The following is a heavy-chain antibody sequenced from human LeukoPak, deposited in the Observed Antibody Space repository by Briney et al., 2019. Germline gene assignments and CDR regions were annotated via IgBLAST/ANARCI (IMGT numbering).Heavy chain of an antibody. V-gene: IGHV4-39*07. CDR1: GGSISSSSYY. D-gene: IGHD5-18*01. CDR3: ARAAGLWLLYYYMDV. J-gene: IGHJ6*03. CDR2: INHSGST. Sequence: SETLSLTCTVSGGSISSSSYYWGWIRQPPGKGLEWIGEINHSGSTNYNPSLKSRVTISVDTSKNQFSLKLSSVTAADTAVYYCARAAGLWLLYYYMDVWGKGTTVTVSS.